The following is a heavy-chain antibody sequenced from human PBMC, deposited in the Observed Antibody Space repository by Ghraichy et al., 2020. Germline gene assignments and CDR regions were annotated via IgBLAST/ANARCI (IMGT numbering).Heavy chain of an antibody. J-gene: IGHJ2*01. CDR3: AKDGDYSNSNWYFNL. D-gene: IGHD4-11*01. V-gene: IGHV3-9*01. CDR2: ISWNSGSI. Sequence: GGSLRLSCAASGFTFDDYAMHWVRQAPGKGLEWVSGISWNSGSIGYADSVKGRFTISRDNAKNSLYLQMNSLRAEDTALYYCAKDGDYSNSNWYFNLWGRGTLVTVSS. CDR1: GFTFDDYA.